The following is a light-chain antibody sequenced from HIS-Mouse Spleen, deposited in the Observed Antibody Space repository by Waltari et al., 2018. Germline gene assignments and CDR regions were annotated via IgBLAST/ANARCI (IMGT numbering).Light chain of an antibody. J-gene: IGLJ3*02. CDR2: DGS. CDR3: CSYAGSSTWV. Sequence: QSALTQPASVSGSPGQSITISCTGTSSDVGGYYLVSWSQQHPGKAPKRMIYDGSKRPSGVSTRFSGSKSGNTASLTISGLQAEDEADYYCCSYAGSSTWVFGGGTKLTVL. V-gene: IGLV2-23*01. CDR1: SSDVGGYYL.